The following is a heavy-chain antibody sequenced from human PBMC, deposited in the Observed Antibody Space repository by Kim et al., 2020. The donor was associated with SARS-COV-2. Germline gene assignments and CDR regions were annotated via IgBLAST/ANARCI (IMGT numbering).Heavy chain of an antibody. D-gene: IGHD2-15*01. Sequence: GGSLRLSCAASGFSFSHAWMSWIRQAPGKGLEWVGRIKSKTDGETTDYAAPVKGRFTISRDDSKNTLYLQMNSLKTEDTAVYYCTPVGYCSGGSCPAGDYWGQGILVTVSS. J-gene: IGHJ4*02. V-gene: IGHV3-15*01. CDR3: TPVGYCSGGSCPAGDY. CDR2: IKSKTDGETT. CDR1: GFSFSHAW.